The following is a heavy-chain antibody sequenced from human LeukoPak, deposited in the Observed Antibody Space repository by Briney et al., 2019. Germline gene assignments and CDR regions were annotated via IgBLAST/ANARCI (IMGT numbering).Heavy chain of an antibody. CDR1: GGSISSYY. V-gene: IGHV4-4*07. J-gene: IGHJ3*02. CDR2: IYTSGST. Sequence: SETLSPTCTVSGGSISSYYWSWIRQPAGKGLEWIGRIYTSGSTNYNPSLKSRVTMSVDTSKNQFSLKLSSVTAADTAVYYCARDNRVGATRRSAFDIWGQGTMVTVSS. CDR3: ARDNRVGATRRSAFDI. D-gene: IGHD1-26*01.